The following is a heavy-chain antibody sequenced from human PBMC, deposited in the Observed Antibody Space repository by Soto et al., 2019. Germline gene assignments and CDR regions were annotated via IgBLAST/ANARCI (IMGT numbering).Heavy chain of an antibody. CDR3: ARERLLCVDY. Sequence: PSETLSLTCTVSGGSISSGGYYWSWIRQHSGKGLEWIGYIYFCGSTYYNPFLKCRVTILVDTSKIQFSLKLSSVTAADTAVYYCARERLLCVDYWGQGTLVTVSS. V-gene: IGHV4-31*03. J-gene: IGHJ4*02. D-gene: IGHD3-3*01. CDR2: IYFCGST. CDR1: GGSISSGGYY.